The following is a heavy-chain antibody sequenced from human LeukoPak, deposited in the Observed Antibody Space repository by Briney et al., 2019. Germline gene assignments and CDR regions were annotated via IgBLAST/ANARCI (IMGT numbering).Heavy chain of an antibody. V-gene: IGHV4-34*01. D-gene: IGHD3-10*01. CDR1: GGTFRGYY. CDR3: ARGVRFGVGSGKWFDG. CDR2: IDHTGST. J-gene: IGHJ5*02. Sequence: SETLSLTCTVSGGTFRGYYWSWLRQPPGKGLAGIGEIDHTGSTNYNPPLECRVTLSVDMSKSQACLNLNSVTSADTAVYYCARGVRFGVGSGKWFDGWGQGTLVTVSS.